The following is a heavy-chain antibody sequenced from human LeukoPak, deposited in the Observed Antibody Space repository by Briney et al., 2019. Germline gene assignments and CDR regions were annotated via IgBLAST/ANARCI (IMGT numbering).Heavy chain of an antibody. J-gene: IGHJ6*02. Sequence: PSETLSLTCTVSGGSVSSGSYYWSWIRQPPGKGPEWIGYIYYSGSTNYNPSLKSRVTISVDTSKNQFSLKLSSVTAADTAVYYCARAEDDYGDYGDLDVWGQGTTVTVSS. CDR2: IYYSGST. CDR1: GGSVSSGSYY. D-gene: IGHD4-17*01. CDR3: ARAEDDYGDYGDLDV. V-gene: IGHV4-61*01.